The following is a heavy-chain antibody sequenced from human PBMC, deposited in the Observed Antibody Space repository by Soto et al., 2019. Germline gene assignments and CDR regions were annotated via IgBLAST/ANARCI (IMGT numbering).Heavy chain of an antibody. CDR2: VRNSGRT. Sequence: QVQLQESGPGLVKPSETLSLTCTVSGGSINSDYGSWIRQPPENGLEWIGYVRNSGRTNYNPSLKSRVTISVETSKNQFSLKLGYVTAAETGVYYCARDLLSGRYGMDVWGQGTTVTVSS. D-gene: IGHD1-26*01. J-gene: IGHJ6*02. CDR1: GGSINSDY. CDR3: ARDLLSGRYGMDV. V-gene: IGHV4-59*01.